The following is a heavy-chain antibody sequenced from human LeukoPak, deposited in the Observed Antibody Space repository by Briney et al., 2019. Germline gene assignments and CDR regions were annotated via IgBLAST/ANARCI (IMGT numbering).Heavy chain of an antibody. CDR2: ISGSGDST. CDR3: ANIAAAGSFDY. V-gene: IGHV3-23*01. Sequence: GGSLRLSCAASGFTFSSYAMSWVRQAPGKGLEWVSAISGSGDSTYYGDSVKGRFTISRDNSKNTLYLQMNSLRAEDTAVYYCANIAAAGSFDYWGQGTLVTVSS. CDR1: GFTFSSYA. D-gene: IGHD6-13*01. J-gene: IGHJ4*02.